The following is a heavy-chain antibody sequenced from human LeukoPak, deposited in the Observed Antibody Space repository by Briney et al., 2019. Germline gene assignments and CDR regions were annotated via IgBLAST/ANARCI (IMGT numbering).Heavy chain of an antibody. V-gene: IGHV1-2*02. J-gene: IGHJ3*02. CDR1: GYTFTGYY. D-gene: IGHD1-26*01. CDR2: INPNSGGT. CDR3: ARKEWEPFDAFDI. Sequence: GASVKVSCKASGYTFTGYYIHWVRQAPGQGLEWMGWINPNSGGTNYAQKFQGRVTMTRDTSISTDYMELSRLRSDETAVYCCARKEWEPFDAFDIWGQGTMVTVSS.